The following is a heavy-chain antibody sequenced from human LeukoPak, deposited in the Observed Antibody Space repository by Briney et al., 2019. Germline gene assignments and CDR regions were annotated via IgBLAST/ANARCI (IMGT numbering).Heavy chain of an antibody. Sequence: PGGSLRLSCAASGFTFSSYAMTWVRQAPGKGLECVSAISGSGGTTYYADYVKGRFTLSRDNSKNTLYLQMSSLRAEDRAVYYCAKGALEWSYYFDYWGQGTLVTVSS. J-gene: IGHJ4*02. CDR3: AKGALEWSYYFDY. CDR1: GFTFSSYA. D-gene: IGHD3-3*01. CDR2: ISGSGGTT. V-gene: IGHV3-23*01.